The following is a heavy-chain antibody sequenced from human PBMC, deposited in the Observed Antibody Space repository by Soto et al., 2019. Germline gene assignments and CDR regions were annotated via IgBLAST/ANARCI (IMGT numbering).Heavy chain of an antibody. J-gene: IGHJ4*02. CDR1: GFTFSSYS. CDR2: ISSSSSTI. Sequence: EVQLVESGGGLVQPGGSLRLSCAASGFTFSSYSMNWVRQAPGKGLEWVSYISSSSSTICYADSVKGRFTISRDNAKNSLYLQMNSLRDEDTAVYYCARDYSSSWEDLPGYWGQGTLVTVSS. CDR3: ARDYSSSWEDLPGY. V-gene: IGHV3-48*02. D-gene: IGHD6-13*01.